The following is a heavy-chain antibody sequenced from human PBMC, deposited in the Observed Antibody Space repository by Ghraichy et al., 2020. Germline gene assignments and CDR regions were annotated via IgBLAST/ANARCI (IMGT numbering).Heavy chain of an antibody. D-gene: IGHD6-13*01. V-gene: IGHV3-23*01. Sequence: GESLNISCAASGFTFSTYAMSWVRQAPGKGLEWVSALSGSDGSTYYADSVKGRFTISRDISKNTLYLQMNSLRAEDTALYYCAKVWGTHNPNSSPSGYWGQGTLVTVSS. J-gene: IGHJ4*02. CDR1: GFTFSTYA. CDR2: LSGSDGST. CDR3: AKVWGTHNPNSSPSGY.